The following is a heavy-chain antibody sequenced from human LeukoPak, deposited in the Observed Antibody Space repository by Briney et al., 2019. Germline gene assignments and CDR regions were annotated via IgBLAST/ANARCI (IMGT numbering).Heavy chain of an antibody. V-gene: IGHV3-53*01. Sequence: TGGSLRLSCSVSGLTVRDNFFDWVRQAPGKGLEWVSIVYNSGKTFYGDSVKGRFTISRDNSKNTVFLQMNSLRAEDTAVYYCARGATVQGIIMHYYYYMEVWGKGTTVTVSS. CDR2: VYNSGKT. J-gene: IGHJ6*03. D-gene: IGHD3-10*01. CDR3: ARGATVQGIIMHYYYYMEV. CDR1: GLTVRDNF.